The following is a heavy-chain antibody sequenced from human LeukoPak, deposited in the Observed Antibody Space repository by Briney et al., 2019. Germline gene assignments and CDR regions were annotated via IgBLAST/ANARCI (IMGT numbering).Heavy chain of an antibody. CDR2: IIPIFGPA. V-gene: IGHV1-69*13. CDR1: GGTFSSYA. J-gene: IGHJ4*02. Sequence: ASVKVSCKASGGTFSSYAISWVRQAPGQGLEWMGGIIPIFGPANYAQKFQGRVTITADESTSTAYMELSSPRSEDTAVYYCARSGYSSGWYLDYWGQGTLVTVSS. CDR3: ARSGYSSGWYLDY. D-gene: IGHD6-19*01.